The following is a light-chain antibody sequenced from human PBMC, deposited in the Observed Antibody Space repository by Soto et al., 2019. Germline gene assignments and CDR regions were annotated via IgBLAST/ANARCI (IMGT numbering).Light chain of an antibody. CDR3: QQYHNWPPYT. V-gene: IGKV3-15*01. J-gene: IGKJ2*01. CDR1: RNVGSN. Sequence: EIVMTQSPATLSVSPGERATLSCRASRNVGSNLAWYQHKPGQAPRLLIYYASTRATGVPDRFSGSGSGTEFALTISSLQSEDFAVYYCQQYHNWPPYTFGQGTKLEIE. CDR2: YAS.